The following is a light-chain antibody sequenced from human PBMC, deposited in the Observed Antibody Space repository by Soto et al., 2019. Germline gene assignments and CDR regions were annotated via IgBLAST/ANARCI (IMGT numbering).Light chain of an antibody. CDR3: QQYTSSPRA. CDR1: QSVSSSY. J-gene: IGKJ1*01. CDR2: GAS. Sequence: EIVLTQSPGTLSLSPGERVTLSCRASQSVSSSYLAWYQHKPGQAPRPLIYGASSRATGIPDRFSGSGSGTDFTLTISRLEPEDFALYYCQQYTSSPRAFGQGTKVDIK. V-gene: IGKV3-20*01.